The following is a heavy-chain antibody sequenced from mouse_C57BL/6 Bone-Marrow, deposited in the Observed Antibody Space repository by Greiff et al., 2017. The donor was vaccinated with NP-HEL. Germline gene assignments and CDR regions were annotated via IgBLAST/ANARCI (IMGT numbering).Heavy chain of an antibody. CDR1: GYTFTDYY. CDR2: INPYNGGT. CDR3: ASPYYDEGY. D-gene: IGHD2-4*01. Sequence: VQLKESGPVLVKPGASVKMSCKASGYTFTDYYMNWVKQSHGKSLEWIGVINPYNGGTSYNQKFKGKATLTVDKSSSTAYMELNSLTSEDSAVYYCASPYYDEGYWGQGTTLTVSS. J-gene: IGHJ2*01. V-gene: IGHV1-19*01.